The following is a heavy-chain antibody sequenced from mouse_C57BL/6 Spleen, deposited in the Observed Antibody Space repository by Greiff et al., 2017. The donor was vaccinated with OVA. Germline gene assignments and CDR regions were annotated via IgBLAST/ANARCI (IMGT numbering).Heavy chain of an antibody. CDR3: GRWDDYEGDAMDY. Sequence: VQLQQPGTELVKPGASVKLSCKASGYTFTSYWMHWVKQRPGQGLEWIGNINPSNGGTNYNEKFKSKATLTVDKSSSTAYMQLSSLTYEDAAVYYGGRWDDYEGDAMDYWGQGTSVTVSS. V-gene: IGHV1-53*01. CDR2: INPSNGGT. D-gene: IGHD2-4*01. J-gene: IGHJ4*01. CDR1: GYTFTSYW.